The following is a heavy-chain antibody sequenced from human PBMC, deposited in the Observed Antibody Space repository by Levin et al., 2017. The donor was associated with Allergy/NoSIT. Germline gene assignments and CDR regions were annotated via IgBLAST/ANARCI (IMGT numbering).Heavy chain of an antibody. CDR3: AKEGSGCYAHY. CDR1: GFTFSSYD. D-gene: IGHD1-26*01. CDR2: ISGSGGRT. Sequence: GGSLRLSCAASGFTFSSYDMSWVRQAPGKGLEWVSAISGSGGRTYFADSVKGRFTISRDNSKNTLYLQMHSLRAEDTAVYYCAKEGSGCYAHYWGQGTLVTVSA. V-gene: IGHV3-23*01. J-gene: IGHJ4*02.